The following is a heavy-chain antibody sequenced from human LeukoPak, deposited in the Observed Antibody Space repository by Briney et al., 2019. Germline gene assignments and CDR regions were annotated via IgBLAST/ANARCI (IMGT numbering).Heavy chain of an antibody. D-gene: IGHD1-26*01. Sequence: GGSLRLSCAASGFTFSSHWMSWVRQAPGKGLEWVGNIQPDGSEQYPVDSVKGRFTISRDNAKNSMYLQMNSLRAEDTAVYYCAREKWELLRLPDYWGQGTLVTVSS. CDR2: IQPDGSEQ. J-gene: IGHJ4*02. CDR1: GFTFSSHW. V-gene: IGHV3-7*01. CDR3: AREKWELLRLPDY.